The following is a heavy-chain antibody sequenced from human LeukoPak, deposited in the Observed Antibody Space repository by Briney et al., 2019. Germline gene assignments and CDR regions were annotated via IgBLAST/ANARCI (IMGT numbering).Heavy chain of an antibody. V-gene: IGHV7-4-1*02. CDR2: INTNTGNP. CDR3: APGNWFDP. D-gene: IGHD7-27*01. J-gene: IGHJ5*02. CDR1: GYIFTDYA. Sequence: ASVKVSCKASGYIFTDYAMNWLRQAPGQGLEWMGWINTNTGNPTYAQGFTGRFVFSLDTSVSTAYLQINSLKTEDTAVYYCAPGNWFDPWGQGTLVTVSS.